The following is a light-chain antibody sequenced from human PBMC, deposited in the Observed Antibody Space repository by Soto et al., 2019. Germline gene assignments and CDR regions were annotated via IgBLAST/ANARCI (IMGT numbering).Light chain of an antibody. CDR2: WAS. V-gene: IGKV4-1*01. J-gene: IGKJ1*01. CDR1: QSVLYSSNNKNY. Sequence: DIVMTQSPDSLAVSLVERATINCKSSQSVLYSSNNKNYLAWYQQKPGQPPKLLIYWASTRESGVPDRYSGSGSGTDFTLTISSLQAEDVAVYYCQQYYSTPRTFGQGTKVE. CDR3: QQYYSTPRT.